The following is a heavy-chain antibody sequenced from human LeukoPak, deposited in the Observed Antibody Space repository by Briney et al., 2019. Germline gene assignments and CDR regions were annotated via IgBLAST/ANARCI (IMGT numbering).Heavy chain of an antibody. CDR1: GGTFSSYA. V-gene: IGHV1-69*06. CDR2: IIPIFGTA. Sequence: GASVKVSCKASGGTFSSYAISWVRQAPGQGLEWMGGIIPIFGTANYAQKFQGRVTITADKSTSTAYMELSSLRSEDTAGYYVARDRTGTDAFNIWAKGPMVTVS. J-gene: IGHJ3*02. CDR3: ARDRTGTDAFNI. D-gene: IGHD3/OR15-3a*01.